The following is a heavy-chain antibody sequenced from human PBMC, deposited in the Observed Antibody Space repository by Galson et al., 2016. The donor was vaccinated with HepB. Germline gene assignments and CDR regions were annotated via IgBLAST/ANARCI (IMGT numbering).Heavy chain of an antibody. CDR1: GFTLSSYN. Sequence: SLRLSCAASGFTLSSYNMNWVRQAPGKGLEWVSSMTSTNYRYYADSVRGRFTISRDNAKNSLYLQMNSLRAEDTAVYYCPKVYYGSGSYHSNYFDYWGQGTLVTVSS. CDR2: MTSTNYR. D-gene: IGHD3-10*01. V-gene: IGHV3-21*01. CDR3: PKVYYGSGSYHSNYFDY. J-gene: IGHJ4*02.